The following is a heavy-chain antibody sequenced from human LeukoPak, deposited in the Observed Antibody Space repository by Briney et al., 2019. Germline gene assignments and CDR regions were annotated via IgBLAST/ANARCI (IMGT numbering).Heavy chain of an antibody. CDR3: ARGAIAAAGHTDFDY. CDR2: IYYSGST. Sequence: SQTLSLTCTVSGGSISSGGYYWSWIRQHPWKGLEWIGYIYYSGSTYYNPSLKSRVTISVDTSKNQFSLKLSSVTAADTAEYYCARGAIAAAGHTDFDYWGQGTLVTVSS. CDR1: GGSISSGGYY. J-gene: IGHJ4*02. D-gene: IGHD6-13*01. V-gene: IGHV4-31*03.